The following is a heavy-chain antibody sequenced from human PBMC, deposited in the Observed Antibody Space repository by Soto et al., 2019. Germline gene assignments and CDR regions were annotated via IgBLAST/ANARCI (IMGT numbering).Heavy chain of an antibody. CDR1: GFTFRSYT. V-gene: IGHV3-23*01. D-gene: IGHD1-26*01. J-gene: IGHJ4*02. Sequence: GGSLRLSCVASGFTFRSYTMNWVRQAPGKGLEWVSAISGSGGSTYYADSVKGRFTISRDNSKNTLYLQMNSLRAEDTAVYYCAKDRVGATIGWGQGTLVTVSS. CDR3: AKDRVGATIG. CDR2: ISGSGGST.